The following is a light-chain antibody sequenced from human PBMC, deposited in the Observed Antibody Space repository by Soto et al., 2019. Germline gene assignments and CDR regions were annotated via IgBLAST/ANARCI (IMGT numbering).Light chain of an antibody. CDR1: SGDIGKYNR. V-gene: IGLV2-18*02. CDR3: SSFTSSNAWV. Sequence: QSALTQPPSVSGSPGQTVTISCTGASGDIGKYNRVSWYQQSPGTAPKPMIFEVSNRPSGVPDRFSGSKSGNTASLTISGLQAEDEADYYCSSFTSSNAWVFGGGTKLTVL. CDR2: EVS. J-gene: IGLJ3*02.